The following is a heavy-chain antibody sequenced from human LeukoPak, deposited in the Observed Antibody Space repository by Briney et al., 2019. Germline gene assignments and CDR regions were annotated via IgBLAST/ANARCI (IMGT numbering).Heavy chain of an antibody. CDR2: IINSDGST. D-gene: IGHD3-22*01. CDR1: GFTFTNYN. V-gene: IGHV3-21*04. CDR3: PRLRDISDYPP. J-gene: IGHJ5*02. Sequence: GGSLRLSCTATGFTFTNYNMNWVRQAPGKGLEWVSSIINSDGSTFYADSVKGRSTMSRDTSQNTLYLQMNSLKNEEQAVYYCPRLRDISDYPPWGQGTLVTVSS.